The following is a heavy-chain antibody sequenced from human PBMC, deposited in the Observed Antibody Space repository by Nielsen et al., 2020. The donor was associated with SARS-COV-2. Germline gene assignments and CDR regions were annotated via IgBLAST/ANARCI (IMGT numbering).Heavy chain of an antibody. CDR1: GFTFSSYA. Sequence: GESLKISCAASGFTFSSYAMSWVRQAPGKGLEWVSAISGSGGSTYYADSVKGRFTISRDNSKNTLYLQMNSLRAEDTAVYYCARAAGIAAAGPYFDYWGQGTLVTVSS. J-gene: IGHJ4*02. CDR2: ISGSGGST. V-gene: IGHV3-23*01. D-gene: IGHD6-13*01. CDR3: ARAAGIAAAGPYFDY.